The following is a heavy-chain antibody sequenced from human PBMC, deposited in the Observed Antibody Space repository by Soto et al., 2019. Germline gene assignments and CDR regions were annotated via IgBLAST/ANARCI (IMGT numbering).Heavy chain of an antibody. CDR1: GFIFSTYD. V-gene: IGHV3-13*01. CDR2: IGTVSDT. CDR3: ARAGGSTGWYSFDY. Sequence: EVQLVESGGGLVQPGGSLRLSCAASGFIFSTYDMHWVRQVKGKGLEWVSFIGTVSDTFYADSVKGRFTISRENAENSFYLEMNSLRTEDTAVYYCARAGGSTGWYSFDYWGQGTLVTFSS. J-gene: IGHJ4*02. D-gene: IGHD6-19*01.